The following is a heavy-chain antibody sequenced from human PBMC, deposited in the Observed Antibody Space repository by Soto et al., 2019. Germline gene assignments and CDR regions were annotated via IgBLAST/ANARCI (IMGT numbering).Heavy chain of an antibody. V-gene: IGHV3-49*03. D-gene: IGHD6-13*01. CDR2: IRSKAYGGTT. CDR1: GFTYGDYA. J-gene: IGHJ6*02. CDR3: TRDPGIAAAGIGGYYGMDV. Sequence: GGSLRICCTASGFTYGDYAMSWFRQAPGKELEWVGFIRSKAYGGTTEYAASVKGRFTISRDDSKSIAYLQMNSLKTEDTAVYYCTRDPGIAAAGIGGYYGMDVWGQGTTVTVSS.